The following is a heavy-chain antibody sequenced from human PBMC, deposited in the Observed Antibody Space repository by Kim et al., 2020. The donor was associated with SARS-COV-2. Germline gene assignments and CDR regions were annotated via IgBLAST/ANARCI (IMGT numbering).Heavy chain of an antibody. CDR1: GGSISSYY. V-gene: IGHV4-59*01. D-gene: IGHD3-10*01. CDR3: ARDKTSEWRVRGVNWDYYGMDV. CDR2: IYYSGST. J-gene: IGHJ6*02. Sequence: SETLSLTCTVSGGSISSYYWSWIRQPPGKGLEWIGYIYYSGSTNYNPSLKSRVTISVDTSKNQFSLKLSSVTAADTAVYYCARDKTSEWRVRGVNWDYYGMDVWGQGTTVTVSS.